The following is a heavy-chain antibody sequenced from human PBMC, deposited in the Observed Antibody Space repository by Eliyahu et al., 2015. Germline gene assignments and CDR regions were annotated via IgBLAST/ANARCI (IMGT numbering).Heavy chain of an antibody. V-gene: IGHV3-23*01. J-gene: IGHJ4*02. CDR1: GFTFSNSA. CDR3: AKDMESKLLWDFDY. Sequence: EVQLLESGGGLVQPGGSLRLSCAVSGFTFSNSAXGWVRQAPGKGLEWVSVISANGGSTDYADSVKGRFTISRDNSKNTLFLQMNSLRAEDTAVYYCAKDMESKLLWDFDYWGQGTQVTVSS. D-gene: IGHD2-2*01. CDR2: ISANGGST.